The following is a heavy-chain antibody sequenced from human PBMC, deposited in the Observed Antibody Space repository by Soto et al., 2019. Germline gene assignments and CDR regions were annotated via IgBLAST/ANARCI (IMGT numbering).Heavy chain of an antibody. CDR3: ARNYFARFDP. V-gene: IGHV4-39*01. CDR1: GGSMSSSSYS. D-gene: IGHD3-9*01. CDR2: IYYSGST. Sequence: SETMSLTCTVSGGSMSSSSYSWGWIRQPPGKGLEWIGSIYYSGSTYYNPSLKSRVTISVDTSKNQFSLKLSSVTAADKAVYYGARNYFARFDPWGQGTLVTVSS. J-gene: IGHJ5*02.